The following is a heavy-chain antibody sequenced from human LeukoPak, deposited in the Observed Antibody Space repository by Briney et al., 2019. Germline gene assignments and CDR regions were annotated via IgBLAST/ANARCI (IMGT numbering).Heavy chain of an antibody. Sequence: GGSLRRSCEASGFTFSSHWMHWVRQAPGKGLVWVSRINSDGSSTSYADSVKGRFTISRDNAKNTVYLQMNSLRAEDSAEYYCARALASGATYWGQGALVTVSS. J-gene: IGHJ4*02. CDR2: INSDGSST. CDR3: ARALASGATY. D-gene: IGHD6-13*01. CDR1: GFTFSSHW. V-gene: IGHV3-74*01.